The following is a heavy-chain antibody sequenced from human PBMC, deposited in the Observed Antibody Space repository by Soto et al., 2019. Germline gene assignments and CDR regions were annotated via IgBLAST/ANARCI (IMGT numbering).Heavy chain of an antibody. Sequence: QVQLQESGPGLVKPSETLSLTCTVSGGSMTNYYWSWIRQPPGKGLEWIGYIYYSGSTYYNPSLKSRVTISVDTSKNQFSLKLSSVTAADTAVYYCASCGRVKWEPSLDIWGQGTMVTVSS. CDR1: GGSMTNYY. J-gene: IGHJ3*02. CDR2: IYYSGST. D-gene: IGHD1-26*01. V-gene: IGHV4-59*12. CDR3: ASCGRVKWEPSLDI.